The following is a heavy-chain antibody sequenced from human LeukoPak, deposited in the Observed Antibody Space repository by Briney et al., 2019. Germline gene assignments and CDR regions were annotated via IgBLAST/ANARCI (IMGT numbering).Heavy chain of an antibody. Sequence: GGSLRLSCAASGFTFSSYAMHWVRQAPGKGLEYVSAISSNGGSTYYANSVKGRFTISRDNSKNTLYLQMGSLRAEDMAVYYCARDAVGATLAWYFDLWGRGTLVTVSS. CDR3: ARDAVGATLAWYFDL. V-gene: IGHV3-64*01. CDR2: ISSNGGST. CDR1: GFTFSSYA. D-gene: IGHD1-26*01. J-gene: IGHJ2*01.